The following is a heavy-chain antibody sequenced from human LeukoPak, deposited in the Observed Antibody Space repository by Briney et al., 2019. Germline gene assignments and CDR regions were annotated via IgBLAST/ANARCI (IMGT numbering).Heavy chain of an antibody. CDR3: VKGRIYCCYPSLDY. J-gene: IGHJ4*02. CDR2: ITNDGGST. CDR1: GFTFSNYA. Sequence: GGSLRLSCSVSGFTFSNYAMHWVRQAPGKGLEHVSTITNDGGSTFYADSAKGRFSIYRDNSKNTVYLQLSSLRPEDTAVYYCVKGRIYCCYPSLDYWGQGTLVHVSS. V-gene: IGHV3-64D*06. D-gene: IGHD2-2*01.